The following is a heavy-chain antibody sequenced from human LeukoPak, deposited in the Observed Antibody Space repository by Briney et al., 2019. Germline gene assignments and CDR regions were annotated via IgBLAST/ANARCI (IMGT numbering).Heavy chain of an antibody. D-gene: IGHD1-26*01. CDR2: INGGGGNT. Sequence: GGSLILSCAASGFTFSSYAMSWIRQAPGKGVGWISDINGGGGNTYYADSVKGPFTIPRDNSKSTLYLQMTRLNAEDTAVYCCARKWGATTGDYWGQGTLVTVSS. CDR1: GFTFSSYA. CDR3: ARKWGATTGDY. V-gene: IGHV3-23*01. J-gene: IGHJ4*02.